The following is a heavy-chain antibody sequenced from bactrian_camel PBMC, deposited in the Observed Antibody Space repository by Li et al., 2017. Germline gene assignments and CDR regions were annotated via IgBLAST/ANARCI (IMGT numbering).Heavy chain of an antibody. CDR1: FFILDDLE. CDR2: ITGDGVT. J-gene: IGHJ7*01. Sequence: HVQLVESGGGSVQTGGSLRLSCKPSFFILDDLEMAWYRQTPGNECELVASITGDGVTYYTDAVKGRFTISHDAAKNSIDLEMNSLKPDDTAVYYCGVDLGLRRDAACDGMDYGGKGTQVTVS. V-gene: IGHV3S53*01. D-gene: IGHD5*01.